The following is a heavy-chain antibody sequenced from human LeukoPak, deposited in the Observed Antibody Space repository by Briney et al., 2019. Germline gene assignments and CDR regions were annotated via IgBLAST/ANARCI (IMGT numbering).Heavy chain of an antibody. Sequence: GGSLRPSCAGSGFTFNNYAMSWVRQAPGKGLEWVSAVSGSGTATFYADSVKGRFTISRDDSKNTLFLQMNSLRADDTAVYYCATRTVGAIYYWGQGTLVTVSS. CDR3: ATRTVGAIYY. D-gene: IGHD1-26*01. J-gene: IGHJ4*02. CDR2: VSGSGTAT. V-gene: IGHV3-23*01. CDR1: GFTFNNYA.